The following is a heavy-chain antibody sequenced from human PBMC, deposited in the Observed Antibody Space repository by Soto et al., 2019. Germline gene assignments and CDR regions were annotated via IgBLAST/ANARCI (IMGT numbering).Heavy chain of an antibody. D-gene: IGHD3-3*01. CDR3: ARGREENFGVVLINYCGMDV. CDR1: GGSFSTYG. CDR2: IIPIFAST. V-gene: IGHV1-69*01. J-gene: IGHJ6*02. Sequence: QLQLVQSGAEVKKPGSSVKVSCKSSGGSFSTYGLSWVRQAPGQGLKWMGGIIPIFASTTYAQKFEGRVTITSDESTNTAYMELRSLRSEDTAIYYFARGREENFGVVLINYCGMDVWGHGTAVTVS.